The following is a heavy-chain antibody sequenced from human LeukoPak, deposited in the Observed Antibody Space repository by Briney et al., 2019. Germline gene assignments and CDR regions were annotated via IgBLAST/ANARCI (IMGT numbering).Heavy chain of an antibody. CDR3: ARPHSTFFDQDAAYYFDY. CDR1: GGAFSGYY. J-gene: IGHJ4*02. D-gene: IGHD3-3*01. Sequence: SETLSLTCAVSGGAFSGYYWSWIRQPPGKGLERIGEINHSGSTNYNPSLKSRVTISVGTSKNQFSLKLSSVTAADTAVYYCARPHSTFFDQDAAYYFDYWGQGTLVTVSS. CDR2: INHSGST. V-gene: IGHV4-34*01.